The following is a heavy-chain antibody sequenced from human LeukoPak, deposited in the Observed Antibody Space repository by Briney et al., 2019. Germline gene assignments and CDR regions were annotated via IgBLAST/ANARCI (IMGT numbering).Heavy chain of an antibody. D-gene: IGHD5-24*01. Sequence: PSETLSLTCAVSGDSITSDKWWTWVRQPPGKGLEWIGEIHHSKSSNYYPSLKSRVTISVDKSKNQFSLELNSVTAADTAVYYCTRHAVEGKWLQFYYFNFWGQGSLVTVSS. CDR1: GDSITSDKW. CDR2: IHHSKSS. J-gene: IGHJ4*02. CDR3: TRHAVEGKWLQFYYFNF. V-gene: IGHV4-4*02.